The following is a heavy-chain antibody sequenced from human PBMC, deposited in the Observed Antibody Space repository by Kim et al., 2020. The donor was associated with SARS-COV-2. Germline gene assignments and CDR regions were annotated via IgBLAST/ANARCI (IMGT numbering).Heavy chain of an antibody. D-gene: IGHD3-10*01. Sequence: SENLSLTCAVYGGSFSGYYWSWIRQPPGKGLEWIGEINHSGSTNYNPSLKSRVTISVDTSKNQFSLKLSSVTAADTAVYYCARGRRPPGSYGRLGWYFDLWGRGTPVTVSS. CDR1: GGSFSGYY. CDR2: INHSGST. J-gene: IGHJ2*01. CDR3: ARGRRPPGSYGRLGWYFDL. V-gene: IGHV4-34*01.